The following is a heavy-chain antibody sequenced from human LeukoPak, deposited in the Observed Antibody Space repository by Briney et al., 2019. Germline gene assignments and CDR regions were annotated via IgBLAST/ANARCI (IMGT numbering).Heavy chain of an antibody. CDR3: ARERTPGSGYGVDY. CDR1: GYTFTGYY. CDR2: INPNSGGT. Sequence: ASVKVSCKASGYTFTGYYMHWVRQAPGQGLEWMGWINPNSGGTNYAQKFQGRVTMTGDRSTSTAYMELSRLRSDDTAVYYCARERTPGSGYGVDYWGQGTVVTVSS. J-gene: IGHJ4*02. V-gene: IGHV1-2*02. D-gene: IGHD6-25*01.